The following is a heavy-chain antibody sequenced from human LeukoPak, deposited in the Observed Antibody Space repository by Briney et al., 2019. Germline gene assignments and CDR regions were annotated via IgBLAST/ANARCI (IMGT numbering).Heavy chain of an antibody. D-gene: IGHD1-26*01. CDR2: ISSRSSTI. CDR3: ARGGSYRPPDY. CDR1: GFTFSSYS. Sequence: PGGSLRLSCAASGFTFSSYSMNWVRQAPGKGLEWVSYISSRSSTIYYADSVKGRFTISRDNAKNSLYLQMNSLRAEDTAVYYCARGGSYRPPDYWGQGTLVTVSS. J-gene: IGHJ4*02. V-gene: IGHV3-48*01.